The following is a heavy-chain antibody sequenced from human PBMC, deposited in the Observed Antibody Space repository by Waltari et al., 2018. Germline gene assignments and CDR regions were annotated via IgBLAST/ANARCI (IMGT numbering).Heavy chain of an antibody. CDR3: AREMATQPSGSAFDI. CDR2: ISGSGGST. V-gene: IGHV3-23*01. J-gene: IGHJ3*02. D-gene: IGHD5-12*01. Sequence: EVQLLESGGALEQPGGSLSLPCAASGFTFSTFALRWVRPAPGKGLEWVSAISGSGGSTYYADSVKGRFTISRDNSKNTLYLQMNSLRAEDTAVYYCAREMATQPSGSAFDIWGQGTMVTVSS. CDR1: GFTFSTFA.